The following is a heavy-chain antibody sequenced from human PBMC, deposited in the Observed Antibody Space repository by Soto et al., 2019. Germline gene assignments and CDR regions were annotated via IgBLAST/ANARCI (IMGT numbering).Heavy chain of an antibody. CDR3: AIRHVDIVATKRAAAGTRRGNYYYGMDV. V-gene: IGHV1-3*01. D-gene: IGHD5-12*01. CDR2: INAGNGNT. CDR1: GYTFTSYA. Sequence: QVQLVQSGAEVKKPGASVKVSCKASGYTFTSYAMHWVRQAPGQRLEWMGWINAGNGNTKYSQKFQGRVTITRDTSASTAYMELSSLRSEDTAVYYCAIRHVDIVATKRAAAGTRRGNYYYGMDVWGQGTTVTVSS. J-gene: IGHJ6*02.